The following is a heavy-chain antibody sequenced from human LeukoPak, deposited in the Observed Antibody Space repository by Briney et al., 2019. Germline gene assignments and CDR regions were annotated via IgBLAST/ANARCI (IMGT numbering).Heavy chain of an antibody. D-gene: IGHD1-1*01. V-gene: IGHV3-23*01. CDR2: IPGSGGAT. CDR3: ARAVAGTEGWFNS. Sequence: PGGSLRLSCEASGFTFSSYAIRWVRQAPGTGLEWVSSIPGSGGATYYADSVRGRFSISRDSSKNTVYLQMNSLRDEDTAVYYCARAVAGTEGWFNSWGQGTLVTVSS. CDR1: GFTFSSYA. J-gene: IGHJ5*01.